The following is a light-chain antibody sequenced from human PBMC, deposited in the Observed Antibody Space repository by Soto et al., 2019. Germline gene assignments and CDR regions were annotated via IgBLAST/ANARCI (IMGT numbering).Light chain of an antibody. CDR3: RSYAGSLV. CDR2: EGS. V-gene: IGLV2-23*01. Sequence: QSALTQPASVSGSPGQSITISCTGTSSDVGSYNLVSWYQQHPGKAPKLMIYEGSKRPSGDSNRFSGSKSGNTASLTISGLQAEDEADYYCRSYAGSLVFGGGTKLTIL. CDR1: SSDVGSYNL. J-gene: IGLJ2*01.